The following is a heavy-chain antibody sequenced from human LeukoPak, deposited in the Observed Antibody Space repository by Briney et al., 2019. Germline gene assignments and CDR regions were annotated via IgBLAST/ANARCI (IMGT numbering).Heavy chain of an antibody. V-gene: IGHV4-61*01. J-gene: IGHJ4*02. CDR1: GGSVSSGSYY. CDR2: IYYSGST. CDR3: ARDVDTAMVF. Sequence: SETLSLTCTVSGGSVSSGSYYRSWIRQPPGKGLEWIGYIYYSGSTNYNPSLKSRVTISVDTSKNQFSLKLSSVTAADTAVYYCARDVDTAMVFWGQGTLVTVSS. D-gene: IGHD5-18*01.